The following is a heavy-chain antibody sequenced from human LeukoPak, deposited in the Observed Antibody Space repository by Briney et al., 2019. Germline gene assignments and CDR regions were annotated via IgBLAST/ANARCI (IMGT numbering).Heavy chain of an antibody. CDR3: ASYASGYNWLKV. V-gene: IGHV1-2*02. Sequence: ASVKVSCKSSGHTFTDYYLHWVRQAPGQGLEWLGWIHPNTGATNYAQKFQGRVTVTRDTSISTTYVELSRLTSADTAVYYCASYASGYNWLKVWGQGTLVTVSS. D-gene: IGHD2-2*01. CDR1: GHTFTDYY. J-gene: IGHJ5*02. CDR2: IHPNTGAT.